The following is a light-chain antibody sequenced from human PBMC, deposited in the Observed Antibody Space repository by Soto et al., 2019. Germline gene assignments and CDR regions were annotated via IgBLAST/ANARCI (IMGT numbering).Light chain of an antibody. CDR3: WTWDSSLSAGV. CDR2: DTS. J-gene: IGLJ3*02. V-gene: IGLV1-51*01. CDR1: SSNSGENF. Sequence: QSVLTQRPSVSAAPGQKVTISCSGSSSNSGENFVSWYQHIPGTAPKLVIHDTSGRPSGIPDRFSGSKSGTSAILGITGLQTGDEATYYCWTWDSSLSAGVFGGGTKLTVL.